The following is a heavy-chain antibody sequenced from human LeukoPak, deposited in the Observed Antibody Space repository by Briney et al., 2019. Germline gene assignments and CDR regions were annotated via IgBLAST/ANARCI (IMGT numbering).Heavy chain of an antibody. CDR3: ARDSPPSSSVYWFDP. D-gene: IGHD6-6*01. CDR1: GFTFSSYS. CDR2: ISSSSSYI. Sequence: GGSLRLSCAASGFTFSSYSMNWVRQAPGKGLEWVSSISSSSSYIYYADSVKGRFTISRDNAKNSLYLQMNSLRAEDTAVYYCARDSPPSSSVYWFDPWGQGTLVTVSP. V-gene: IGHV3-21*01. J-gene: IGHJ5*02.